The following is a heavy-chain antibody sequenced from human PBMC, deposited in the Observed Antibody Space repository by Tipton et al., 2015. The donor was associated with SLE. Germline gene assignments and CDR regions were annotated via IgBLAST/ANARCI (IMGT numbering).Heavy chain of an antibody. CDR3: ATSTLAFDI. Sequence: TLSLTCTVSGGSISSYYWSWIRQPPGKGLEWIGYIYYSGSTNYNPSLKSRVTISVDTSKNQFSLKLSSVTAADTAVYYCATSTLAFDIWGQGTMVTVSS. CDR1: GGSISSYY. V-gene: IGHV4-59*01. D-gene: IGHD4-11*01. CDR2: IYYSGST. J-gene: IGHJ3*02.